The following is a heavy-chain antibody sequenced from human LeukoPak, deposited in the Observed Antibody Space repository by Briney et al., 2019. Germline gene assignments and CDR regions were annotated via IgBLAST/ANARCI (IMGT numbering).Heavy chain of an antibody. V-gene: IGHV3-74*01. CDR2: INSDGSWT. Sequence: GGSLRLSWAAPGRSWMHWVRQAQGKGLVWVSHINSDGSWTSYADSVKGRFTISKDNAKNTVYLQMSNLRVEDTAVYYCVSFYETYWGRGTLVTVSS. CDR1: GRSW. D-gene: IGHD2/OR15-2a*01. CDR3: VSFYETY. J-gene: IGHJ4*02.